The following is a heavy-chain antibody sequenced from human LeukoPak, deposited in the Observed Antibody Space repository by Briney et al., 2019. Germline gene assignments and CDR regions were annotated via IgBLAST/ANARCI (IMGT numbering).Heavy chain of an antibody. CDR3: ARGKPITGTRFDY. Sequence: ASVKVSCKASGYSFISYYMYWVRQAPGQGLEWMGIINPSGGGTSYAQKFQGRVTMSRDTTTSTVYMELSSLRSEDTAVYYCARGKPITGTRFDYWGQGTLVTVSS. CDR2: INPSGGGT. V-gene: IGHV1-46*01. J-gene: IGHJ4*02. CDR1: GYSFISYY. D-gene: IGHD1-20*01.